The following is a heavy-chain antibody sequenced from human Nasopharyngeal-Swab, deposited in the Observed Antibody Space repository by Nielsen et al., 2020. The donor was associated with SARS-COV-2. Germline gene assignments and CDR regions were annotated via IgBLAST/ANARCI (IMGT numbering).Heavy chain of an antibody. Sequence: VRQMPGKGLEWVANIKEDGSEKYYVDSVKGRFTISRDNAKNSLYLQMNSLRAEDTAVYYCARGYCGGACPEGYWGQGTLGTVSS. CDR3: ARGYCGGACPEGY. V-gene: IGHV3-7*05. CDR2: IKEDGSEK. J-gene: IGHJ4*02. D-gene: IGHD2-21*01.